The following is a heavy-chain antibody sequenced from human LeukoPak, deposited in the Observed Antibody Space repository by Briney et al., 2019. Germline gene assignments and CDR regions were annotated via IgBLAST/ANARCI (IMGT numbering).Heavy chain of an antibody. Sequence: GEPLKISCKGSGYSFTTYWIGWVRQMPGKGLEWMGIIYPGDPDTRYSPSFRGQVTISADKSLSTAYLQWSGLKASDTAMYYCARGSSWLYYFDYWGQGTLVTVSS. CDR2: IYPGDPDT. CDR1: GYSFTTYW. CDR3: ARGSSWLYYFDY. D-gene: IGHD2-2*01. V-gene: IGHV5-51*01. J-gene: IGHJ4*02.